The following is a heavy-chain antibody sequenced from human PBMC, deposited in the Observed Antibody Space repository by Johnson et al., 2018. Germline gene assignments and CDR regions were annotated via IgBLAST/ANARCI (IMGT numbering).Heavy chain of an antibody. CDR3: ARRPICSGGRCYLGVYFDY. Sequence: QVQLVESGGALVKPGGSLGLSCAASGFSISDHYMNWIRQTPGKGLEWLSSTSSSGNTMYYADSVKGRFTISRDNAKNSVDLQMDSLRVEDTAVYYCARRPICSGGRCYLGVYFDYWGQGTLVTVSS. J-gene: IGHJ4*02. D-gene: IGHD2-15*01. CDR1: GFSISDHY. V-gene: IGHV3-11*04. CDR2: TSSSGNTM.